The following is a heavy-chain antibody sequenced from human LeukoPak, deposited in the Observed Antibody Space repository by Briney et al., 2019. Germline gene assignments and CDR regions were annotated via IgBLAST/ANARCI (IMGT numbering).Heavy chain of an antibody. CDR3: AKGVYGDHPIDY. Sequence: PGSSLRLSCAASGFTFSTYGMHWVRQAPGKGLEWVAVISYDGSNKYYADSVKGRFTISRDNFKNTLYLQMNSLRADDTAVYYCAKGVYGDHPIDYWGQGTLVTVSS. D-gene: IGHD4-17*01. J-gene: IGHJ4*02. V-gene: IGHV3-30*18. CDR1: GFTFSTYG. CDR2: ISYDGSNK.